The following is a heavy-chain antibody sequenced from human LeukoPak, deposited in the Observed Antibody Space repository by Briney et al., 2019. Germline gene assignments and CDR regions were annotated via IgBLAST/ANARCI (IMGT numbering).Heavy chain of an antibody. CDR2: ISSSSSYI. D-gene: IGHD2-15*01. Sequence: GGSLRLSCAASGFTFSSYSMNWVRQAPGGGVEWVSSISSSSSYIYYADSVKGRFTISRDNAKNSLYLQMSSLRAEDTAVYYCARIFGGWFDPWGQGTLVTVSS. V-gene: IGHV3-21*01. CDR3: ARIFGGWFDP. J-gene: IGHJ5*02. CDR1: GFTFSSYS.